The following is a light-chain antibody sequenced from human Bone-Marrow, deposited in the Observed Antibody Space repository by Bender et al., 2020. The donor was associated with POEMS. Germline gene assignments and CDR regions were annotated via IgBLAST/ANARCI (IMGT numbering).Light chain of an antibody. V-gene: IGLV2-23*02. J-gene: IGLJ2*01. Sequence: QSVLTQPPSVSGTPGQRVTISCSGTSRDVGTYDLVSWYQQHPGKVPKLMIYEVSKRPSGVSNRFSGSKSGNTASLTISGLQAEDEAYYYCAVWDDSLSGVVFGGGTKLTVL. CDR3: AVWDDSLSGVV. CDR1: SRDVGTYDL. CDR2: EVS.